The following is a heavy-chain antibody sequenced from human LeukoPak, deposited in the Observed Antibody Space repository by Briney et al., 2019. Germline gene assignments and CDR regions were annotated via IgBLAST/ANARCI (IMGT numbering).Heavy chain of an antibody. CDR3: ANGGYCSHGVCYTTFDS. CDR1: GFTFSSYW. Sequence: GGSLRLSCTASGFTFSSYWMGWVRQAPGKGLEWVANIRQDGSEKHYVDSVKGRFTISRDNAQMSLYQQMNNLRAEDTAVYYCANGGYCSHGVCYTTFDSWGQGTLVTVSS. V-gene: IGHV3-7*03. CDR2: IRQDGSEK. J-gene: IGHJ4*02. D-gene: IGHD2-8*01.